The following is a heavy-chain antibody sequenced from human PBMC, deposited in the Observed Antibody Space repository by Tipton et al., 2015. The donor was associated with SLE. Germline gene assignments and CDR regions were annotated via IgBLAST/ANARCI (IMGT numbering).Heavy chain of an antibody. CDR2: IIPILGIA. D-gene: IGHD4-23*01. V-gene: IGHV1-69*09. Sequence: QVQLVQSGAEVKKPGASVKVPCKASGYTFTSYGISWVRQAPGQGLEWMGRIIPILGIANYAQKFQGRVTITADKSTSTAYMELSSLRSEDTAVYYCASPPGGGNVAFDIWGQGTMVTVSS. CDR3: ASPPGGGNVAFDI. CDR1: GYTFTSYG. J-gene: IGHJ3*02.